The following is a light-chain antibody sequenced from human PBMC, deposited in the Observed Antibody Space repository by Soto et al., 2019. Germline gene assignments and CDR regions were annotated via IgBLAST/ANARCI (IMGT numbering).Light chain of an antibody. Sequence: QAVVTQPPSASGTPGQRVTISCSGSSSNIGRNAVNWYQQLPGTVPKLLIYGNYQRPSGVPDRFSGSESATSASLAISGLQSEDEADYYCAAWDDSLKSGVFGGGTKVTVL. V-gene: IGLV1-44*01. CDR2: GNY. CDR3: AAWDDSLKSGV. J-gene: IGLJ3*02. CDR1: SSNIGRNA.